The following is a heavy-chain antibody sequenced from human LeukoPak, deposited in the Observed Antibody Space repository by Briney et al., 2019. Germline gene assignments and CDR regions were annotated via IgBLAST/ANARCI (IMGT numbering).Heavy chain of an antibody. CDR1: GGSISSYY. Sequence: PSETLSLTCTVSGGSISSYYWSWIRQPPGKGLEWIGYIYTSGSTNYNPSLKSRVTISVDTSKNQFSLKLSSVTAADTAVYYCARGGYTRRYNWFDPWGQGTLVTVSS. J-gene: IGHJ5*02. V-gene: IGHV4-4*09. CDR3: ARGGYTRRYNWFDP. CDR2: IYTSGST. D-gene: IGHD5-18*01.